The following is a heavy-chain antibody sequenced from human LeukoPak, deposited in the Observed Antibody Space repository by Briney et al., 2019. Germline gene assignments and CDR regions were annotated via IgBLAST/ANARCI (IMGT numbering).Heavy chain of an antibody. D-gene: IGHD3-22*01. CDR3: ARGTSGYYYYYYYYMDV. J-gene: IGHJ6*03. V-gene: IGHV1-8*03. Sequence: GASVKVSCKASGYTFTSYGINWVRQATGQGLEWMGWMNRNSGNTGYAQKVQGRVTITRNTSISTAYMELSSLRSEDTAVYYCARGTSGYYYYYYYYMDVWGKGTTVTVSS. CDR1: GYTFTSYG. CDR2: MNRNSGNT.